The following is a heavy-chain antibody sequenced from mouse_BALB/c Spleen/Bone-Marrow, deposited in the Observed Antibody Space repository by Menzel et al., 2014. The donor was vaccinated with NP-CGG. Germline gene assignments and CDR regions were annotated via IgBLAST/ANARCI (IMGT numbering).Heavy chain of an antibody. V-gene: IGHV1S56*01. D-gene: IGHD3-2*01. CDR2: IYPGDCST. Sequence: VQLQQSGPELVKPGALVKISCKASGYTFTSYDINWVKQRPGQGLEWIGWIYPGDCSTKYNEKFKGKATLTADKSSNRAYMQHSSLTSENSAVYFCARWGDSSGFGCAYWGQGALVTVSA. CDR3: ARWGDSSGFGCAY. J-gene: IGHJ3*01. CDR1: GYTFTSYD.